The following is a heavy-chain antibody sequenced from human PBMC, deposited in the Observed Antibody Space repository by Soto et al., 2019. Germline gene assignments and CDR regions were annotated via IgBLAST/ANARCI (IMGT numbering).Heavy chain of an antibody. CDR1: GYSFTSYW. D-gene: IGHD6-6*01. CDR3: ARSRRSIAASPGVYPNWFDH. Sequence: GESLKISCKGSGYSFTSYWIGWVRQMPGKGLEWMGIIYPGDSDTRYSPSFQGQVTISADKSISTAYLQWSSLKASDTAMYYCARSRRSIAASPGVYPNWFDHWGQGTLATVSS. CDR2: IYPGDSDT. V-gene: IGHV5-51*01. J-gene: IGHJ5*02.